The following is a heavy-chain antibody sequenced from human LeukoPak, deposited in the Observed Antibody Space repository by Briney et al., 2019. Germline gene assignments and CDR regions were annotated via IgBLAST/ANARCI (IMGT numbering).Heavy chain of an antibody. D-gene: IGHD2-2*01. CDR3: ARDQRGPYCSSTSCYYYYYGMDV. CDR1: GFTFSTYT. J-gene: IGHJ6*02. CDR2: ISSSSSYI. V-gene: IGHV3-21*01. Sequence: GGSLRLSCAASGFTFSTYTMNWVRQAPGKGLEWVSSISSSSSYIYYADSVKGRFTISRDNAKNSLYLQMNSLRAEDTAVYYCARDQRGPYCSSTSCYYYYYGMDVWGQGTTVTVSS.